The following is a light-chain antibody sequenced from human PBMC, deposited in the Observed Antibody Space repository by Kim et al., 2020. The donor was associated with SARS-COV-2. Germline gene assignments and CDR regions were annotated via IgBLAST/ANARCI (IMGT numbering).Light chain of an antibody. CDR1: SSDVGGYNY. Sequence: QSALTQPASVSGSPGQSITISCTGTSSDVGGYNYVSWYQQHPGKAPKLMIYDVSKRPSGVSNRFSGSKSGNTASLTISGLQAEEEADYYCSSYTSSSTGVFGGGTKLTVL. J-gene: IGLJ3*02. V-gene: IGLV2-14*01. CDR2: DVS. CDR3: SSYTSSSTGV.